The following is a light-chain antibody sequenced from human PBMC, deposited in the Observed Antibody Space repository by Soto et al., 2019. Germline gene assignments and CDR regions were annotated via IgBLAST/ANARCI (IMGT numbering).Light chain of an antibody. J-gene: IGKJ1*01. CDR1: QSVTSSY. CDR2: GAS. Sequence: EIVLTQSPGTLSLSPGERATLSCRASQSVTSSYLAWYQQKPGQSPRLLIYGASSRATGIPDRFSGSGSGTDFTLTNSRLEPEDFAVYYCQQYGGSSWTFGQGTKVEIK. CDR3: QQYGGSSWT. V-gene: IGKV3-20*01.